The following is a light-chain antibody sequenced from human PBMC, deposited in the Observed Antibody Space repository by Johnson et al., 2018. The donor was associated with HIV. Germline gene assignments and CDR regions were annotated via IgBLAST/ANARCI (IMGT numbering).Light chain of an antibody. CDR3: GTWDSSLSAYV. J-gene: IGLJ1*01. CDR1: SSNIGNNS. CDR2: DTD. Sequence: QSVLTQPPSVSAAPGQKVTISCSGSSSNIGNNSVSWCQRLPGTAPKLLIHDTDERPPGIPDRFSGSKSGTSATLGITGLLTGDEAAYHCGTWDSSLSAYVFGTGTKVTVL. V-gene: IGLV1-51*01.